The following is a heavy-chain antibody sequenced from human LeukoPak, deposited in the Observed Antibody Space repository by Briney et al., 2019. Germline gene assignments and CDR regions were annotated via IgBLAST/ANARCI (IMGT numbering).Heavy chain of an antibody. D-gene: IGHD3-3*01. Sequence: SETLSLTCAVSGGSFSGYYWSWIRQPPGKGLEWIGEINHSGSTNYNPSLKSRVTISVDTSKNQFSLKLSSVTAADTAVYYCACDYDFWSGDAFDIWGQGTMGTVSS. J-gene: IGHJ3*02. V-gene: IGHV4-34*01. CDR2: INHSGST. CDR1: GGSFSGYY. CDR3: ACDYDFWSGDAFDI.